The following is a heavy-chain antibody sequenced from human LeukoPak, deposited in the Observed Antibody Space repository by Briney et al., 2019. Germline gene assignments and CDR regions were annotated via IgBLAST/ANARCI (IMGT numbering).Heavy chain of an antibody. Sequence: GGSLRLSCAASEFPFNGYWMSWVRQAPGKGLECVANINQDGSEKYYVDSVRGRFTISRDNAKNSLYLQMNSLRAEDTAVYYCARLGRWTQLWSYGIWGRGTLVTVSS. D-gene: IGHD5-18*01. V-gene: IGHV3-7*01. CDR3: ARLGRWTQLWSYGI. CDR2: INQDGSEK. J-gene: IGHJ4*02. CDR1: EFPFNGYW.